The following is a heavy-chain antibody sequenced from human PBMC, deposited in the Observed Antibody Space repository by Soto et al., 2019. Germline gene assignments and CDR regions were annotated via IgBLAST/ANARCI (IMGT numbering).Heavy chain of an antibody. CDR1: GFTFSSYA. V-gene: IGHV3-23*01. CDR2: ISGSGGST. J-gene: IGHJ6*02. Sequence: GGSLRLSCAASGFTFSSYAMSWVRQAPGKGLEWVSAISGSGGSTYYADSVKGRFTISRDNSKNTLYLQMNSLRAEDTAVYYCATYLDTAMATWYYYYGMDVWGQGTTVTVSS. CDR3: ATYLDTAMATWYYYYGMDV. D-gene: IGHD5-18*01.